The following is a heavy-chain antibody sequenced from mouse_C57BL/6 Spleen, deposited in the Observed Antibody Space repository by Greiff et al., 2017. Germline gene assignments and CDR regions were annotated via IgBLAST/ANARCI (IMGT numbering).Heavy chain of an antibody. V-gene: IGHV2-3*01. CDR2: IWGDGST. Sequence: VQLKESGPGLVAPSQSLSITCTVSGFSLTSYGVSWVRQPPGKGLEWLGVIWGDGSTNYHSALISRLCISKDNSKSQVFLKLNSLQTDDTATYYCAKLGTGRFAYWGQGTLVTVSA. J-gene: IGHJ3*01. D-gene: IGHD4-1*01. CDR1: GFSLTSYG. CDR3: AKLGTGRFAY.